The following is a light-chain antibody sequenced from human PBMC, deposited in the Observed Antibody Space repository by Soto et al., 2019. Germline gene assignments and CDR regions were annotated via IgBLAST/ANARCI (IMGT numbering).Light chain of an antibody. V-gene: IGKV1-39*01. J-gene: IGKJ1*01. CDR2: AAS. CDR1: QSISSY. Sequence: DIQMTQSPSSLSASVGDRVIVTCRAGQSISSYLNWYQQKPGKAPKLLIYAASSLQSGVPTRFSGSGSGTDFTLTISTLQPEDFATYYCQQSSRTPWTFGQGTKVDIK. CDR3: QQSSRTPWT.